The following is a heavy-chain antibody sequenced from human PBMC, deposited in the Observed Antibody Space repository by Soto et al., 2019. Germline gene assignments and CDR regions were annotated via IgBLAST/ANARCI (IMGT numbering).Heavy chain of an antibody. CDR1: GGCVSESY. CDR2: INHVGGT. Sequence: PXGTLSLTGAVRGGCVSESYWTWIRQPPGKGLEWIGEINHVGGTNYNPSLKSRVTMSVDTSQNQFSLRLISVTAADTAMYFCVRISYQLPSSVLWLDPWGQGTPVTVSS. CDR3: VRISYQLPSSVLWLDP. V-gene: IGHV4-34*01. J-gene: IGHJ5*02. D-gene: IGHD3-16*02.